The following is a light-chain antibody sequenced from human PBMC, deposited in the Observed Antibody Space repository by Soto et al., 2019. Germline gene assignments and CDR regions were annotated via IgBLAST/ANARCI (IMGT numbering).Light chain of an antibody. CDR1: QSVSSN. V-gene: IGKV3-15*01. Sequence: EIVMTQSPATLSVSPGERATLSCRASQSVSSNLAWYQQKPGQAPRLLIYRASTRATGIPARFSGSGSGTDFTLTITSLQYEDFEVYYCQHYHNWPPWTFGQGTKVEIK. CDR3: QHYHNWPPWT. CDR2: RAS. J-gene: IGKJ1*01.